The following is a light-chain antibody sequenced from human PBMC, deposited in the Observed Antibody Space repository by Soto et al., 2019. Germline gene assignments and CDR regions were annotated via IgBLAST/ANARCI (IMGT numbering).Light chain of an antibody. CDR2: EGT. CDR1: SSDVGGSDL. CDR3: SSYAGGRVI. V-gene: IGLV2-23*01. Sequence: QSALTQPASVSASPGQSITISCTGTSSDVGGSDLVSWYQHYPGKAPKLIIYEGTKRPSGVSNRFSGSKSGNTASLTISGLQAEDEADYSRSSYAGGRVIFGGGTKLTVL. J-gene: IGLJ2*01.